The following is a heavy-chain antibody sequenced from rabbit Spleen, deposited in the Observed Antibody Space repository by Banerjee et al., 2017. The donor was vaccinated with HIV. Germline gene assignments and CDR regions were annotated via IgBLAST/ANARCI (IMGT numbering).Heavy chain of an antibody. V-gene: IGHV1S47*01. Sequence: QEQLVESGGGLVKPGGSLTLTCTASGFSSSSSHWICWVRQAPGKGPEWIACIVNGNGNTYYASWVNGRFTISRSTSLATVTLQVTSLTVADTATYFCAREGGIVVAGAFDSWGPGTLVTV. J-gene: IGHJ4*01. CDR1: GFSSSSSHW. D-gene: IGHD4-1*01. CDR3: AREGGIVVAGAFDS. CDR2: IVNGNGNT.